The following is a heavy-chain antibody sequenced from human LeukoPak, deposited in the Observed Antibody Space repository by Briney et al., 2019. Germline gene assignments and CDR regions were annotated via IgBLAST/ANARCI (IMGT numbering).Heavy chain of an antibody. V-gene: IGHV3-7*01. Sequence: GGSLRLSCAASGFTFSAYWMSWVRQAPGKGLEWVSHIKGDGSEKYSVDSVKGRFTISRDNAKSSLYLQMNSLRAEDTALYYCERGGFGYVYFDSWGEGSLVTVSS. D-gene: IGHD2-8*01. CDR1: GFTFSAYW. CDR2: IKGDGSEK. J-gene: IGHJ4*02. CDR3: ERGGFGYVYFDS.